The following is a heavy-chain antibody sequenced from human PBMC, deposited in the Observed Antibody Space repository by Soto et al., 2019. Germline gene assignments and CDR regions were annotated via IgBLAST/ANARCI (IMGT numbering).Heavy chain of an antibody. CDR1: GGSFSGYY. Sequence: SETLSLTCAVYGGSFSGYYWSWIRQPPGKGLEWIGYIYYSGGTYYNPSLKSRVTISVDTSKNQFSLKLSSVTAADTAVYYCARVADCSGGRCYFSVDYWGQGTLVTVSS. J-gene: IGHJ4*02. CDR3: ARVADCSGGRCYFSVDY. V-gene: IGHV4-30-4*01. D-gene: IGHD2-15*01. CDR2: IYYSGGT.